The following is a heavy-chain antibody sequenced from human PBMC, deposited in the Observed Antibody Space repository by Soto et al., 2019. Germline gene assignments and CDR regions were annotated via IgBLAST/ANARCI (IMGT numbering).Heavy chain of an antibody. CDR1: GGSFSGYY. J-gene: IGHJ3*02. CDR2: INHSGST. CDR3: ARGRGQLERLQDAFDI. D-gene: IGHD1-1*01. Sequence: QVQLQQWGAGLLKPSETLSLTCAVYGGSFSGYYWSWIRQPPGKGLEWIGEINHSGSTNYNPSLKSRVTISVDTSKNQFSLKLSSVTAADTAVYYCARGRGQLERLQDAFDIWGQGTMVTVSS. V-gene: IGHV4-34*01.